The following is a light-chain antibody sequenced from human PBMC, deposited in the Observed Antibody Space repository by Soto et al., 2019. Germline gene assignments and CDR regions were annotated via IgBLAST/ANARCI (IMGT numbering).Light chain of an antibody. CDR1: EYISHH. CDR2: GAS. CDR3: QQSYTTPWT. V-gene: IGKV1-39*01. Sequence: DIQITQSPSSLSASVGDRVTITCRATEYISHHLNWYQQKPGKAPNLLIYGASKLQSGVPSRFSGSGTGSDFTLTISSLQPEDFATYYCQQSYTTPWTFGRGTNVEVK. J-gene: IGKJ1*01.